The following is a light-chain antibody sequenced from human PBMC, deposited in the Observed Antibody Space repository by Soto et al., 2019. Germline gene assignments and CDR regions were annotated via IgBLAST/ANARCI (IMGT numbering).Light chain of an antibody. CDR2: GAS. CDR3: QQYEAVVT. V-gene: IGKV3-20*01. Sequence: EIVLTQSPGTLSLSPGERATLSCRASQSLTNNYFAWYQQKPGRALRLLIDGASTRATGIPDSFSGSGSGKDFTLTISRLEPEDVAVYYCQQYEAVVTFGQGTKVEI. J-gene: IGKJ1*01. CDR1: QSLTNNY.